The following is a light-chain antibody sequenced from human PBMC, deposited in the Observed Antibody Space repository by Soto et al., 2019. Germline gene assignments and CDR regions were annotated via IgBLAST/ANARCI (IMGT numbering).Light chain of an antibody. CDR1: SSDVGGYNY. CDR2: DVS. Sequence: QSALAQPASVSGSPGQSITISCTGTSSDVGGYNYVSWYQQHPGKAPKLMIYDVSNRPSGGSNRFSGSKSGNTASLTISGLQAEDEADYSCSSYTSSSTLFFVFETGTKVTVL. V-gene: IGLV2-14*01. J-gene: IGLJ1*01. CDR3: SSYTSSSTLFFV.